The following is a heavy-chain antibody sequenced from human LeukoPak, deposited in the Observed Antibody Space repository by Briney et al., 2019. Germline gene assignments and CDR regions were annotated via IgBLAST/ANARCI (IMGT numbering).Heavy chain of an antibody. J-gene: IGHJ6*03. D-gene: IGHD2-2*01. CDR1: GDSISSYY. CDR3: ARMPPPPTAMDYYYDMDV. CDR2: IYYSGST. Sequence: PSETLSLTCTVSGDSISSYYWSWIRQPPGKGLEWIGYIYYSGSTNYNPSLKTRVTISVDTSKNQFSLKLSSVTAADTAVYYCARMPPPPTAMDYYYDMDVWGKGTTATVSS. V-gene: IGHV4-59*01.